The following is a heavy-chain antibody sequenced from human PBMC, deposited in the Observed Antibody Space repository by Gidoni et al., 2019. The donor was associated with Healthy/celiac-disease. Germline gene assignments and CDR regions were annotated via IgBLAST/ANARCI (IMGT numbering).Heavy chain of an antibody. Sequence: QVQLVQSGAEVKKPGASVKVSGRASGYTFTSYGIRWVRQAPGQGLEWMGWISAYNGNTNYAQKLQGRVTMTTDTSTSTDYMELRSLRSDDTAVYYCARILGGTTDAFDYWGQGTLVTVSS. CDR2: ISAYNGNT. D-gene: IGHD1-7*01. J-gene: IGHJ4*02. CDR1: GYTFTSYG. CDR3: ARILGGTTDAFDY. V-gene: IGHV1-18*01.